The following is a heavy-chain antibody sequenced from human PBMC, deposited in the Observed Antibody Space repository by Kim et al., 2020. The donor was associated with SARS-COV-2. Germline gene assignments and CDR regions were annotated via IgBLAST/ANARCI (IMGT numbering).Heavy chain of an antibody. V-gene: IGHV3-21*01. D-gene: IGHD4-17*01. Sequence: YADSVKGRLTISRDNAKNSLYLQMNSLRAEDTAVYYCATPRDYGDYVFDYWGQGTLVTVSS. CDR3: ATPRDYGDYVFDY. J-gene: IGHJ4*02.